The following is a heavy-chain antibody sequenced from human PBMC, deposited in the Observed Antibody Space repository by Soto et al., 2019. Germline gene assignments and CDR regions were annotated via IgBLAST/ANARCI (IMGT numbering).Heavy chain of an antibody. CDR3: ARGPSHGGFDY. D-gene: IGHD4-17*01. Sequence: SQTLSLTCAISGDNISCNHATWDWIKKSPSRGLEWLGRTYYRSKWYYDYALSVKSRITINPDTSNNQLSLQLNSVTPDDTAVYYCARGPSHGGFDYWGQGTLVTVSS. J-gene: IGHJ4*02. CDR1: GDNISCNHAT. CDR2: TYYRSKWYY. V-gene: IGHV6-1*01.